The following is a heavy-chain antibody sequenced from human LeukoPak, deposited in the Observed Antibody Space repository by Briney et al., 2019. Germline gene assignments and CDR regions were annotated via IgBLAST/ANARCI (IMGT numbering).Heavy chain of an antibody. CDR1: GGSISSSSYY. CDR3: TRDRKYCDDSGGYSPSYCYGMDV. J-gene: IGHJ6*02. D-gene: IGHD3-22*01. V-gene: IGHV4-39*07. CDR2: INHSGST. Sequence: SETLSLTCTVSGGSISSSSYYWGWIRQPPGKGLEWIGEINHSGSTNYNPSLKSRVTISVDTSKNQFSLRLSSVTTADTAVYYCTRDRKYCDDSGGYSPSYCYGMDVWGQGTTVTVSS.